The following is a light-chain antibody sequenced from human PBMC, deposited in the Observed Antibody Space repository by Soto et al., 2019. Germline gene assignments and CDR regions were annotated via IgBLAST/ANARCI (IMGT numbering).Light chain of an antibody. CDR3: QQLNTYPPT. CDR1: QSISTW. CDR2: AAS. V-gene: IGKV1-5*01. J-gene: IGKJ1*01. Sequence: DIQMTQSPFTLSASVGDRVTITCRASQSISTWVAWYQQKPGKAPELLIYAASTLQSGVPSRFSGSGSATDFTLTISSLQPDEFATYDCQQLNTYPPTFGQCTKVEIK.